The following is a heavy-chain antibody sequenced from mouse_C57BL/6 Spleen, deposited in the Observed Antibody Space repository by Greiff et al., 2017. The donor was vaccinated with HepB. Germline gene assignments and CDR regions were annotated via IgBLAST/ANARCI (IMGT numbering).Heavy chain of an antibody. D-gene: IGHD1-1*01. Sequence: QVQLQQPGAELVKPGASVKMSCKASGYTFTSYWITWVKQRPGQDLERNGDIYPGSGSTNYNEKFKSKATLTVDTSSSTAYMQLSSLTSEDSAVYYCARGGYGSRYWYFDVWGTGTTVTVSS. CDR1: GYTFTSYW. V-gene: IGHV1-55*01. CDR2: IYPGSGST. CDR3: ARGGYGSRYWYFDV. J-gene: IGHJ1*03.